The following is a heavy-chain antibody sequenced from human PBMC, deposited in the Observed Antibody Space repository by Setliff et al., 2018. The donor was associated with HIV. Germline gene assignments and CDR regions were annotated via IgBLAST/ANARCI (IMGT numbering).Heavy chain of an antibody. D-gene: IGHD6-19*01. V-gene: IGHV1-18*01. CDR2: SSTSNENT. CDR3: ARVIQDTSGWYGRLDY. Sequence: RASVKVSCKTSGYTFTNHGINWVRQAPGQGLEWMGWSSTSNENTYYAEKFQGKVTMTTDTSTNTAYLDLGSLRSDDTAIYYCARVIQDTSGWYGRLDYWGQGTLVTVSS. J-gene: IGHJ4*02. CDR1: GYTFTNHG.